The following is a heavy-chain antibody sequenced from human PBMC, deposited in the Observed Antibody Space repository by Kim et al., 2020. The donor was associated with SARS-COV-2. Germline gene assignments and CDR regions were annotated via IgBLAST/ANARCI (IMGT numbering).Heavy chain of an antibody. CDR3: ARDRYYGSGSYLDYYGMDV. CDR1: GGSISSYY. V-gene: IGHV4-59*01. D-gene: IGHD3-10*01. Sequence: SETLSLTCTVSGGSISSYYWSWIRQPPGKGLEWIGYIYYSGSTNYNPSLKSRVTISVDTSKNQFSLKLSSVTAADTAVYYCARDRYYGSGSYLDYYGMDVWGQGTTVTVSS. J-gene: IGHJ6*02. CDR2: IYYSGST.